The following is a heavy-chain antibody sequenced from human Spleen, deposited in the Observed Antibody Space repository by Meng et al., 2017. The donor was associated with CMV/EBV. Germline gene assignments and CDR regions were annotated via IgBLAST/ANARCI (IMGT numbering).Heavy chain of an antibody. J-gene: IGHJ3*02. Sequence: GGSLRLSCAASGSTFSSYWMHWVRQAPGKGLVWVSRIKSDGFSTTYADSVKGRFTISRDNAENTLYLQLNSLRAEDTAVYYCARGSNAPFDIWGQGTMVTVSS. V-gene: IGHV3-74*01. D-gene: IGHD4-11*01. CDR3: ARGSNAPFDI. CDR1: GSTFSSYW. CDR2: IKSDGFST.